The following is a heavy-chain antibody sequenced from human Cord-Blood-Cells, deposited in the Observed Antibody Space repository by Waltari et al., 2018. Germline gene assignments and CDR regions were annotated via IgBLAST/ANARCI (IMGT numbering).Heavy chain of an antibody. CDR1: GGTFSSYA. CDR3: ASVPAYCSSTSCYFDY. V-gene: IGHV1-69*06. Sequence: QVQLVQSGAEVKKPGSSVKVSCKASGGTFSSYATRRVRQAPGQGLEWMGGIIPIFGTANYAQKFQGRVTITADKSTSTAYMELSSLRSEDTAVYYCASVPAYCSSTSCYFDYWGQGTLVTVSS. D-gene: IGHD2-2*01. CDR2: IIPIFGTA. J-gene: IGHJ4*02.